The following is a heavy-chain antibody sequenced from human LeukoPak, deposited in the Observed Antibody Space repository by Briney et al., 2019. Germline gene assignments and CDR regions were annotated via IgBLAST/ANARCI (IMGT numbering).Heavy chain of an antibody. V-gene: IGHV1-18*04. CDR3: ARDGYFDY. CDR2: INTDNGDT. Sequence: GASVKVSCKASGYTFTNYIISWVRQAPGQGLEWMGWINTDNGDTKYAQKLQGRVSMTTGTSTSTAYMELRSLRSDDTAFYYCARDGYFDYWGHGTLVTVSS. CDR1: GYTFTNYI. J-gene: IGHJ4*01.